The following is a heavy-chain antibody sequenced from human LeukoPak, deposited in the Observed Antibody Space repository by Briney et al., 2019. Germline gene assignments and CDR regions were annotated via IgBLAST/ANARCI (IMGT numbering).Heavy chain of an antibody. CDR1: GYSISSGYY. J-gene: IGHJ4*02. D-gene: IGHD1-26*01. CDR2: IYHSGST. CDR3: ARRVGATEFDY. V-gene: IGHV4-38-2*01. Sequence: PSETLSLTCAVSGYSISSGYYWGWIRQPPGKGLEWIGSIYHSGSTYYNPSLKSRVTISVDTSKNQLSLKLSSVTAADTAVYYCARRVGATEFDYWGQGTLVTVSS.